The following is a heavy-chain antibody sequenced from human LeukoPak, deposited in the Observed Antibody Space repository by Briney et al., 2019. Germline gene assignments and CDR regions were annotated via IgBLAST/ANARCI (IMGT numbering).Heavy chain of an antibody. J-gene: IGHJ6*02. D-gene: IGHD2-2*01. V-gene: IGHV4-34*09. Sequence: SETLSLTCAVYGGSFSGYYWSWIRQPPGKGLEWIGEINHSGSTNYNPSLKSRVTISVDTPKNQFSLKLSSVTAADTAVYYCARDSRYCSSTSCENYYYYGMDVWGQGTTVTVSS. CDR3: ARDSRYCSSTSCENYYYYGMDV. CDR1: GGSFSGYY. CDR2: INHSGST.